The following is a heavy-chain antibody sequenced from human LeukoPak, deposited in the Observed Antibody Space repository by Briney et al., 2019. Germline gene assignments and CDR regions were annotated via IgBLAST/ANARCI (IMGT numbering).Heavy chain of an antibody. D-gene: IGHD5-18*01. V-gene: IGHV4-59*08. CDR1: GTSISSYY. CDR2: VTYTGS. CDR3: ARHVDTALIGAFHI. J-gene: IGHJ3*02. Sequence: NSSETLSLTCTVSGTSISSYYWSWLRQPPGKGPEWIGYVTYTGSKYNPSLKSRVTISTDRSKKEVSLRLSSVTAADTAMYFCARHVDTALIGAFHIWGQGTIVTVS.